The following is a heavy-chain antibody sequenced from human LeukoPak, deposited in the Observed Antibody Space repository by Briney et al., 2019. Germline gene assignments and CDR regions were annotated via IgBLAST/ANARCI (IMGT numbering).Heavy chain of an antibody. CDR3: ARDSGAATTDFDY. CDR2: INPNSGGT. Sequence: ASVKVSCKASGYTFTGYYMHWVRQAPGQGLEWMGWINPNSGGTNYEQKLQGRVTMTTDSSTSTAYMELRSLRSDDTAVYYCARDSGAATTDFDYWGQGTLVTVSS. CDR1: GYTFTGYY. V-gene: IGHV1-2*02. D-gene: IGHD4-17*01. J-gene: IGHJ4*02.